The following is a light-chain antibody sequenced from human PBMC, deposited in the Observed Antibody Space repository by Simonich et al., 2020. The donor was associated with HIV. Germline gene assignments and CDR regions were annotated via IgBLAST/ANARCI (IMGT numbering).Light chain of an antibody. CDR1: QSVSSN. V-gene: IGKV3-15*01. Sequence: EIVMTQSPATLSVSPGERATLSCRASQSVSSNLGWYQQKPGQAPRLLIYGASTRATGIPARFSGSGSGTEFTLTISSMQSEDFAVYYCQQYNNWPRTFDQGTKLEIK. J-gene: IGKJ2*01. CDR3: QQYNNWPRT. CDR2: GAS.